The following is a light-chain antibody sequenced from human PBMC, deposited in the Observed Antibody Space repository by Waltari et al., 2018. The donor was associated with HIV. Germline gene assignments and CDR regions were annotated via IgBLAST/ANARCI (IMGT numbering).Light chain of an antibody. J-gene: IGLJ3*02. V-gene: IGLV2-23*02. CDR3: CSYAGSSTS. CDR1: SSDVGSYNL. CDR2: EVS. Sequence: QSALTQPASVSGSPGRSITISCTRTSSDVGSYNLVSWYQHHPGKAPKLMIYEVSKRPSGVSNRFSGSKSGNTASLTISGLQAEDEADYYCCSYAGSSTSFGGGTKLTVL.